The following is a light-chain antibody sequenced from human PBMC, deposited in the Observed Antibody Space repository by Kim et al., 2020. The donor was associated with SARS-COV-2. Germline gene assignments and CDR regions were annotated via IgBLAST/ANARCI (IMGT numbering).Light chain of an antibody. CDR3: QVWDTSSDHHYV. V-gene: IGLV3-21*04. Sequence: PGKTARSTCVGNNIGSKRVHWYRQKTGQAPVVVMCFDSDRPSGIPERFSGSNSGNTATLTISGVEAGDEADYYCQVWDTSSDHHYVFGTGTKVTVL. CDR2: FDS. CDR1: NIGSKR. J-gene: IGLJ1*01.